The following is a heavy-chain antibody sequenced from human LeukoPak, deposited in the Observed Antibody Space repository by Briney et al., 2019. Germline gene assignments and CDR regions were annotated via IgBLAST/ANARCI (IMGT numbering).Heavy chain of an antibody. Sequence: GESLQISCKGSGYSFTSYWIGWVRQMPGKGLEWMGIIYPGDSDTRYSPSFQGQVTISADKSSSIVYLQWSSLKASDTAMYYCARSTTVIDYWGQGTLVTVSS. D-gene: IGHD4-17*01. V-gene: IGHV5-51*01. J-gene: IGHJ4*02. CDR1: GYSFTSYW. CDR3: ARSTTVIDY. CDR2: IYPGDSDT.